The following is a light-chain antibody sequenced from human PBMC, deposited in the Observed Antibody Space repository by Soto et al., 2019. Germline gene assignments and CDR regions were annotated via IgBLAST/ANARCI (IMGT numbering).Light chain of an antibody. J-gene: IGLJ1*01. V-gene: IGLV2-14*01. CDR1: SSDVGGYNY. CDR2: DVS. CDR3: SSDTSSSTLGV. Sequence: QSALTQPASVPGSPGQSITISCTGTSSDVGGYNYVSWYQQHPGKAPKLMIFDVSNRPSGVSNRFSGSKSGNTASLTISGVQAEDEADYYCSSDTSSSTLGVVGTGTKVAVL.